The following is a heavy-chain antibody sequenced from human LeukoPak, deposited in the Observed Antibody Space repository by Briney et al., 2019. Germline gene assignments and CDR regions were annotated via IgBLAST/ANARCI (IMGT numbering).Heavy chain of an antibody. Sequence: ASVKVSCKASGYTVSSYGISWVRQAPGQGLEWMGWIGAYNGNTNYAQKLQGRVTMTTDTSTSTDYMELRSLRSDDTAVYYCARRVADTMVRGVIANYGMDVWGQGTTVTVSS. CDR3: ARRVADTMVRGVIANYGMDV. V-gene: IGHV1-18*01. CDR1: GYTVSSYG. J-gene: IGHJ6*02. CDR2: IGAYNGNT. D-gene: IGHD3-10*01.